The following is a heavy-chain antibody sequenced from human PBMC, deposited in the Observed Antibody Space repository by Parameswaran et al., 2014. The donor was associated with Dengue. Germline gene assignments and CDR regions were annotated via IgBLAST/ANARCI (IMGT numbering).Heavy chain of an antibody. V-gene: IGHV3-21*01. J-gene: IGHJ3*02. D-gene: IGHD1-26*01. CDR3: ATSGRYWDAFDI. CDR2: ISGSSNYI. Sequence: VRQAPGKGLEWVSFISGSSNYIYYADSLRGRFTISRDNAKNSLYLQMNSLRAEDTAVYYCATSGRYWDAFDIWGQGTMVTVSS.